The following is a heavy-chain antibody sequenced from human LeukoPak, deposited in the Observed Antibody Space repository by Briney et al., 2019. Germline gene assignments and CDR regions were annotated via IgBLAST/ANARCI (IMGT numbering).Heavy chain of an antibody. CDR2: MNPNSGNT. Sequence: ASVKVSCKASGYTFTSYDINWVRQATGQGLEWMGWMNPNSGNTGYAQKFQGRVTMTRDTSISTAYMELSRLRSDDTAVYYCARVPLYDSSGYYDRDSNFDYWGQGTLVTVSS. V-gene: IGHV1-8*01. J-gene: IGHJ4*02. D-gene: IGHD3-22*01. CDR1: GYTFTSYD. CDR3: ARVPLYDSSGYYDRDSNFDY.